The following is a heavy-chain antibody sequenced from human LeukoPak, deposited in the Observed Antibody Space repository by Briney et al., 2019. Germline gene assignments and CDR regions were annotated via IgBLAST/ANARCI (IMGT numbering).Heavy chain of an antibody. CDR2: IYHGSA. V-gene: IGHV4-61*01. Sequence: SVTLSLTCTVSGGSVSSSRYYWTWIRQPPGKGLEWIGYIYHGSATYNPSLESRVTISMDTSKNQFSLKVTSVTAADTAVYYCAREGGRQWLVSGTLDSWGQGTLVTVSS. D-gene: IGHD6-19*01. J-gene: IGHJ5*01. CDR3: AREGGRQWLVSGTLDS. CDR1: GGSVSSSRYY.